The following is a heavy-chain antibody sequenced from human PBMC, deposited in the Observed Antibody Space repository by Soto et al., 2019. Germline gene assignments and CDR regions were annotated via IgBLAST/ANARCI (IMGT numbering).Heavy chain of an antibody. CDR2: IYESGYT. D-gene: IGHD5-18*01. Sequence: SETLSLTCIVSGASVSTGAYYWGWVRQRPGKGLEWVGYIYESGYTYYNTSLKSRLTISLDRSNNQFSLGLTSVTAADTAVYYCVRALRHTAMVYPWLDPWGQGTLVTVS. J-gene: IGHJ5*02. V-gene: IGHV4-31*03. CDR3: VRALRHTAMVYPWLDP. CDR1: GASVSTGAYY.